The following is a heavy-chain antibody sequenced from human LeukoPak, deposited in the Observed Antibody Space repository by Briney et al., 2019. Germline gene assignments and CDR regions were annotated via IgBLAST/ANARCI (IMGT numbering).Heavy chain of an antibody. J-gene: IGHJ4*02. CDR1: GYTFTSYY. CDR2: INPGGGST. CDR3: ARARSDEDGYNYYFDY. D-gene: IGHD5-24*01. Sequence: ASVKVSCKASGYTFTSYYMHWVRQAPGQGLEWMGIINPGGGSTSYAQKFQGRVTMTRGTSTSTVYMELSSLRSEDTAVYYCARARSDEDGYNYYFDYWGQGTLVTVSS. V-gene: IGHV1-46*01.